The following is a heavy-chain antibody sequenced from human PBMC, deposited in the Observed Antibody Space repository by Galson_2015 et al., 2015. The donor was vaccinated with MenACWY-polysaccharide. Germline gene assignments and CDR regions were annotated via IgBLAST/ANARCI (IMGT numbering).Heavy chain of an antibody. CDR3: ARDGISIPDSFDI. CDR2: VIPIFGTI. D-gene: IGHD1-14*01. CDR1: GGTFSSYD. V-gene: IGHV1-69*13. Sequence: SVKVSCKASGGTFSSYDINWVRQAPGQGLEWMGGVIPIFGTINYAQKFEGRVTITVDESTSTAYMELSSLRSEDTAVYYCARDGISIPDSFDIWGQGTVVTVSS. J-gene: IGHJ3*02.